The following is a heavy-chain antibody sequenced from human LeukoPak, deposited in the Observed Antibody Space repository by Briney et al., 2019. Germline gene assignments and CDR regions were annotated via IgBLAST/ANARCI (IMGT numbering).Heavy chain of an antibody. D-gene: IGHD2-21*01. CDR3: ARLCSIRWCLHDWFDP. CDR2: IIPIFGTA. V-gene: IGHV1-69*13. Sequence: SVKVSCKASGGTFSSYAISWVRQAPGQGLEWMGGIIPIFGTANYAQKFQGRVTITADESTSTAYMELRSLRSDDTAVYYCARLCSIRWCLHDWFDPWGQGTLVTVSS. CDR1: GGTFSSYA. J-gene: IGHJ5*02.